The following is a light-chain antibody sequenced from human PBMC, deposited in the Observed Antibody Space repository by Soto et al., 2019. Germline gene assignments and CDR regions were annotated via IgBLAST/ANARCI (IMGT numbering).Light chain of an antibody. J-gene: IGKJ4*01. CDR1: QSVSSY. V-gene: IGKV3-11*01. Sequence: EIVLTQSPATLSLSPGERATLSCRASQSVSSYLAWYQQKPGQAPRLLIYDASNRATGIPARFSGSGSGTDFTLTISSLEPEDLAVYYCQHYGGSPLVTFGGGTKVEIK. CDR2: DAS. CDR3: QHYGGSPLVT.